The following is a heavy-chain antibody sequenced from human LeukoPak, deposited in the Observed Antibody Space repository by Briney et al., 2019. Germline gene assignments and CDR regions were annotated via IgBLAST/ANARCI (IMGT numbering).Heavy chain of an antibody. V-gene: IGHV4-38-2*01. CDR1: GYSISSGYY. D-gene: IGHD6-19*01. CDR3: ATEVGQWLVRT. Sequence: SETLSLTCAVSGYSISSGYYWGWIRQPPGKGLEWIGSIYHSGRTYYNPSLKSRVTISVDTSKNQFSLKLGSVTAADTAVYYCATEVGQWLVRTWGQGTLVTVSS. J-gene: IGHJ5*02. CDR2: IYHSGRT.